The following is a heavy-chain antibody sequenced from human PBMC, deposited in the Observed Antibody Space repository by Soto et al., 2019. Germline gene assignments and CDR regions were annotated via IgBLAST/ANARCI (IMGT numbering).Heavy chain of an antibody. V-gene: IGHV3-30-3*01. CDR2: ISYDGSNK. D-gene: IGHD2-15*01. Sequence: QVQLVESGGGVVQSGRSLRLSCAASGFTFSTYAMHWVRQAPGKGLEWVAVISYDGSNKYYADSVKGRFTISRDNSKNTLSLQNTTLTPEDTGVYYWARGRHFFRVTVAGNDAFDIRGQGTMLSVSS. CDR3: ARGRHFFRVTVAGNDAFDI. J-gene: IGHJ3*02. CDR1: GFTFSTYA.